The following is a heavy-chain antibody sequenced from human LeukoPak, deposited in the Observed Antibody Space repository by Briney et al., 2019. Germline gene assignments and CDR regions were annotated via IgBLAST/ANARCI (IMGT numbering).Heavy chain of an antibody. CDR1: GFTFSSYS. CDR2: ISSSSSYI. CDR3: ARDPYGSGYYFDY. J-gene: IGHJ4*02. V-gene: IGHV3-21*01. D-gene: IGHD2-15*01. Sequence: GGSLRLSCAASGFTFSSYSMNWVRQAPGKGLEWVSSISSSSSYIYYADSVKGRFTISKDNAKNSLYLQMNSLRAEDTAVYYCARDPYGSGYYFDYWGQGTLVTVSS.